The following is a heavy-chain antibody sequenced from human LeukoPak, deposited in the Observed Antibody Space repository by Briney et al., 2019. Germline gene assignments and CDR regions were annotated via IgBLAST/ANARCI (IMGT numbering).Heavy chain of an antibody. V-gene: IGHV3-21*01. J-gene: IGHJ4*02. CDR2: ISSSSSYI. CDR1: GFTFSSYS. CDR3: ARDIDGDYPDY. Sequence: GGSLRLSCAASGFTFSSYSRTWVRQAPGKGLEWVSSISSSSSYIYYADSVKGRFTISRDNAKNSPYLQMNSLRAEDTAVYYCARDIDGDYPDYWGQGTLVTVSS. D-gene: IGHD4-17*01.